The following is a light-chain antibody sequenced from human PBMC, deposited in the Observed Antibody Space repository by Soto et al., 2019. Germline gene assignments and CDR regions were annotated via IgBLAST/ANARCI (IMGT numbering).Light chain of an antibody. CDR3: CSYAGSSTYV. CDR1: SSDVGSYNL. V-gene: IGLV2-23*02. J-gene: IGLJ1*01. CDR2: EVS. Sequence: QSALTQPASVSGSPGQSITIPCTGASSDVGSYNLVSWYQQHPGKAPKLMVYEVSKRPSGVSNRFSGSKSGNAASLTISGLQAEDEPDYYCCSYAGSSTYVFGSGTKLTVL.